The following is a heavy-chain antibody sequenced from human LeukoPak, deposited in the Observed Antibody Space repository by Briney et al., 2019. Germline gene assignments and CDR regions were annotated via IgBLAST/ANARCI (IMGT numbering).Heavy chain of an antibody. V-gene: IGHV3-30*18. CDR1: GFTFSSYG. CDR3: AKSSDEWTRIDY. Sequence: GRSLRLSCAASGFTFSSYGMHWVRQAPGKGLDWLAVISSDGSENYYADSVKGRFTISRDNSKNTLYLQMNSLRTEDTAVYYCAKSSDEWTRIDYWGQGTLVTVSS. J-gene: IGHJ4*02. D-gene: IGHD2-8*01. CDR2: ISSDGSEN.